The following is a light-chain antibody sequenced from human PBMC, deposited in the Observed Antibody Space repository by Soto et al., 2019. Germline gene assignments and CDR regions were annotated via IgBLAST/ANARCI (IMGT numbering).Light chain of an antibody. V-gene: IGLV2-14*01. CDR3: SSYSRDSIPV. Sequence: QSVLTQPRSVSGSPGQSVTISCTGTSSDVGTYDFVSWYQQHPGKAPRLILYGVTNRPSGVSNRFSGSKSGDTASLTISGLQADDEADYYCSSYSRDSIPVFGTGTKVTVL. CDR1: SSDVGTYDF. J-gene: IGLJ1*01. CDR2: GVT.